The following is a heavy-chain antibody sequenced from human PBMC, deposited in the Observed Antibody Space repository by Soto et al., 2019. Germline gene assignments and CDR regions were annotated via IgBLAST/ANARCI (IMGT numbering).Heavy chain of an antibody. CDR1: GYTFTSYA. J-gene: IGHJ5*02. Sequence: ASVKVSCKASGYTFTSYAMHWVRQAPGQRLEWMGWINAGNGNTKYSQKFQGRVTITRDTSASTAYMELSSLRSEDTAVYYCARDKVAAAGKGWFDPWGQGTLVTVS. D-gene: IGHD6-13*01. V-gene: IGHV1-3*01. CDR2: INAGNGNT. CDR3: ARDKVAAAGKGWFDP.